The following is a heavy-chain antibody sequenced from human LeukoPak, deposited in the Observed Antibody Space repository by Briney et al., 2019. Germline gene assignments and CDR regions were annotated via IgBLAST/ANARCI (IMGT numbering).Heavy chain of an antibody. CDR3: ARVPPYYYGSGSYPFDP. CDR1: EYSFTSYW. V-gene: IGHV5-51*01. D-gene: IGHD3-10*01. Sequence: GESLKISCKGSEYSFTSYWIGWVRQMPGKGLEWMGIIYPGDSDTRYSPSFQGQVTISADKSISTAYLQWSSLKASDTAMYYCARVPPYYYGSGSYPFDPWGQGTLVTVSS. J-gene: IGHJ5*02. CDR2: IYPGDSDT.